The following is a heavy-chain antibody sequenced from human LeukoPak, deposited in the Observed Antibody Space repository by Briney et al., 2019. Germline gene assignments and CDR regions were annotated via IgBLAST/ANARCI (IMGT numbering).Heavy chain of an antibody. CDR1: GGSISSSSYY. J-gene: IGHJ4*02. Sequence: SETLSLTCTVSGGSISSSSYYWGWIRQPPGKGLEWIGSIHYSGSTYYNPSLKSRVTISVDTSKNQFSLKLSSVTAADTAVYYCARLGYCSGGSCYDFDYWGQGTLVTVSS. D-gene: IGHD2-15*01. CDR3: ARLGYCSGGSCYDFDY. V-gene: IGHV4-39*01. CDR2: IHYSGST.